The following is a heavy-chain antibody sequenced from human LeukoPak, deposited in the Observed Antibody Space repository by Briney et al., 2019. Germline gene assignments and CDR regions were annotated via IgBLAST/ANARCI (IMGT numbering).Heavy chain of an antibody. V-gene: IGHV3-48*02. CDR1: GFTFSNYA. CDR3: ARETPEYD. D-gene: IGHD1-14*01. J-gene: IGHJ4*02. Sequence: GGSLRLSCAASGFTFSNYAMSWVRQAPGKGLEWVSYISSSSSTIYYADSVKGRFTISRDNAKNSLYLQMNSLRDEDTAVYHCARETPEYDWGQGTLVTVSS. CDR2: ISSSSSTI.